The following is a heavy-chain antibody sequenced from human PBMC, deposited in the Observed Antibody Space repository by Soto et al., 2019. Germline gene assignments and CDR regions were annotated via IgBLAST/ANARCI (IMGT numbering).Heavy chain of an antibody. CDR3: APLGYSYGPNPPTMDV. J-gene: IGHJ6*02. V-gene: IGHV3-48*04. Sequence: GGSLRLSCAASGFTFSSYAMSWVRQAPGKGLEWVSYISSSGSTIYYADSVKGRFTISRDNAKNSLYLQMNSLRAEDTAVYYCAPLGYSYGPNPPTMDVWGQGTTVTVSS. CDR2: ISSSGSTI. CDR1: GFTFSSYA. D-gene: IGHD5-18*01.